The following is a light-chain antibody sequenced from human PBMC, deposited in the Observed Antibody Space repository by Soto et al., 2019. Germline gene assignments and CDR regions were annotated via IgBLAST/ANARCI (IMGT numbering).Light chain of an antibody. CDR2: GAS. Sequence: DIPMTQSQSSLSASVGDRVTITCRASQSITIYLNWYQQQPGKAPRLLIYGASTLQSGVPSRFSGSGSMTDFTLTIRELHTENFATDYVQQTYTAPRTCGQGTKVDI. CDR1: QSITIY. J-gene: IGKJ1*01. V-gene: IGKV1-39*01. CDR3: QQTYTAPRT.